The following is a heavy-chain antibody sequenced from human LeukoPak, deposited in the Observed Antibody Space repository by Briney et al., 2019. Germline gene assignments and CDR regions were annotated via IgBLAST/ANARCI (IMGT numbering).Heavy chain of an antibody. CDR1: GFTFSSYS. CDR2: ISSSSSYI. D-gene: IGHD4-17*01. Sequence: GGSLRLSCAASGFTFSSYSMNWVRQAPGKGLEWVSSISSSSSYIYYADSVKGRFTISRDNAKNSLYLQLNSLRAEDTAVYYCARLSTVDKYYYGMDVCDQGTTITVSS. V-gene: IGHV3-21*01. J-gene: IGHJ6*02. CDR3: ARLSTVDKYYYGMDV.